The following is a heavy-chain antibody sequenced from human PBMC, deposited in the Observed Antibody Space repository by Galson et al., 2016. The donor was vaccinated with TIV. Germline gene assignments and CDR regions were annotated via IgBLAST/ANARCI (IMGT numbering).Heavy chain of an antibody. D-gene: IGHD2/OR15-2a*01. CDR2: ISSSGRFV. Sequence: SLRLSCAAFGFTFSAYAMHWVRQAPGKGLEWVSTISSSGRFVYYADSLKGRFTISRDSATSSLHLQMNSLRAEDSGIYYCARVRGDGEYSYGAFVYWGQGTLVIVSS. V-gene: IGHV3-21*01. J-gene: IGHJ4*02. CDR3: ARVRGDGEYSYGAFVY. CDR1: GFTFSAYA.